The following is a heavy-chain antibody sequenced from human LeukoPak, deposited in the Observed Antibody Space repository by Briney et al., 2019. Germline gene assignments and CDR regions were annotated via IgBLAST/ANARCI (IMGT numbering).Heavy chain of an antibody. CDR3: ARDVGSSTSSVWFDP. V-gene: IGHV1-3*01. Sequence: ASVKVSCKASGYTFTSYAMHWVCQAPGQRLEWMGWINAGNGNTKYSQKFQGRVTITRDTSASTAYMELSSLRSEDTAVYYCARDVGSSTSSVWFDPWGQGTLVTVSS. CDR2: INAGNGNT. CDR1: GYTFTSYA. J-gene: IGHJ5*02. D-gene: IGHD2-2*01.